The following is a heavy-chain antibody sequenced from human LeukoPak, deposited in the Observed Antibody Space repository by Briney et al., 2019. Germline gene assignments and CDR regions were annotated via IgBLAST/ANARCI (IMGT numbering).Heavy chain of an antibody. V-gene: IGHV3-33*01. CDR2: IWYDGSNK. D-gene: IGHD3-3*01. J-gene: IGHJ4*02. CDR3: TTDQPKYYDFWSGYRFGY. Sequence: GGSLRLSCAASGFTFSSYGMHWVRQAPGKGLEWVAVIWYDGSNKYYADSVKGRFTISRDNSKNTLYLQMNSLKTEATAEYYCTTDQPKYYDFWSGYRFGYWGQGTLVTVSS. CDR1: GFTFSSYG.